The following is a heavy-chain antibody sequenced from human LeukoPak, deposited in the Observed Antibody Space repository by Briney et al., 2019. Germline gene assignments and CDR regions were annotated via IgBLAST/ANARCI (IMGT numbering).Heavy chain of an antibody. CDR2: ISAYNGNT. CDR3: ARAALERFLEWLPNYYYYYGMDV. J-gene: IGHJ6*02. V-gene: IGHV1-18*01. Sequence: ASVKVSCKASGYTFTSYGISWVRQAPGQGLEWMGWISAYNGNTNYAQKLQGRVTMTTDTSTSTAYMELRSLRSEDTAVYYCARAALERFLEWLPNYYYYYGMDVWGQGTTVTVSS. D-gene: IGHD3-3*01. CDR1: GYTFTSYG.